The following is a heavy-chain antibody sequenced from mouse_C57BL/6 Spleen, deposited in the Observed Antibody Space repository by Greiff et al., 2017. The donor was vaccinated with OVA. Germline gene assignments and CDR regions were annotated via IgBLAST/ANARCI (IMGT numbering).Heavy chain of an antibody. CDR3: ARSGSSLYAMDD. J-gene: IGHJ4*01. V-gene: IGHV1-53*01. D-gene: IGHD1-1*01. CDR2: INPSNGGT. CDR1: GYTFTSYW. Sequence: QVQLQQPGTELVKPGASVKLSCKASGYTFTSYWMHWVKQRPGQGLEWIGNINPSNGGTNYNEKFKSKATLTVDKSSSTAYMQLSSLTYEDTAVYYCARSGSSLYAMDDWGQGTSVTVSS.